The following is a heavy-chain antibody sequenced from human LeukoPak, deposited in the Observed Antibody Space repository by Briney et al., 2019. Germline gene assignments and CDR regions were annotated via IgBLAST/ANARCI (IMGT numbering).Heavy chain of an antibody. CDR2: VGWHGGSI. D-gene: IGHD6-6*01. CDR1: GFMFDDYA. J-gene: IGHJ3*02. CDR3: TKDKSARSSYGDAFDI. Sequence: GRSLRLSCVASGFMFDDYAIHWVRQVPGKGLEWVSGVGWHGGSIGYADSVKGRFTVSRDNAKRSLYLQMNSLRPGDTAFYYCTKDKSARSSYGDAFDIWGQGTVVTVSS. V-gene: IGHV3-9*01.